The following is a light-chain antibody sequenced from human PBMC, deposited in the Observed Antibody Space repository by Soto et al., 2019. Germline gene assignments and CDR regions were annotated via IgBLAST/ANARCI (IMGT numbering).Light chain of an antibody. CDR1: SSNIGSNY. CDR3: AAWDDSLSGSYV. CDR2: RNN. Sequence: QSALTQPPSASGTPGQRVTISCSGSSSNIGSNYVYWYQQLPGTAPKLLMYRNNKRPSGVPDRFSGSKSGTSASLAISGLRSEDEADYYCAAWDDSLSGSYVFGPGTKVTVL. V-gene: IGLV1-47*01. J-gene: IGLJ1*01.